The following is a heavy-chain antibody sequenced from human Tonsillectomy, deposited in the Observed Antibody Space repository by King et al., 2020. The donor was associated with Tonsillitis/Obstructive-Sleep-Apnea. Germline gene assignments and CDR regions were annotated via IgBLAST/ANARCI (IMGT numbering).Heavy chain of an antibody. Sequence: VQLVESGGGLVKPGGSLRLSCAASGFTFSSYSMSWVRQAPGKGREWVSSISSSRGYIYYADSLKGRFTISRDNAKNSLYLQMNSLRAEDTAVYYCARDHYDRSGVYMDVWGKGTTVTVSS. J-gene: IGHJ6*03. V-gene: IGHV3-21*01. CDR2: ISSSRGYI. D-gene: IGHD3-22*01. CDR3: ARDHYDRSGVYMDV. CDR1: GFTFSSYS.